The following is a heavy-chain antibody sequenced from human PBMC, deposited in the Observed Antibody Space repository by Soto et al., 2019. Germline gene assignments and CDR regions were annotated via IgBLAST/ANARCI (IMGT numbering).Heavy chain of an antibody. CDR2: IYYSGCT. Sequence: PSETLSLTCTVSGGCISSGGYYWSWIRQHPKKGLEWIGYIYYSGCTYYNPSLKSRVTISVDTSKNQFSLKLSSVTAADTAVYYCARDFVYCSSTSCYADYSFDPWGQGTLVTVSS. V-gene: IGHV4-31*03. D-gene: IGHD2-2*01. J-gene: IGHJ5*02. CDR1: GGCISSGGYY. CDR3: ARDFVYCSSTSCYADYSFDP.